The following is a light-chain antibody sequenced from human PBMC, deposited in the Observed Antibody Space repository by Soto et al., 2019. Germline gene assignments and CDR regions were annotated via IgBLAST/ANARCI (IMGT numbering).Light chain of an antibody. CDR1: QSVSSTY. CDR3: QQYASA. J-gene: IGKJ5*01. CDR2: GAS. Sequence: EIVLTQSPGTLSLSPGERATLTCRASQSVSSTYLAWYQQKPGQAPRLLIYGASSRATGIPDRFSGSGSGADLTLTISRLEPEDFAVYYCQQYASAFGQGTRLEIK. V-gene: IGKV3-20*01.